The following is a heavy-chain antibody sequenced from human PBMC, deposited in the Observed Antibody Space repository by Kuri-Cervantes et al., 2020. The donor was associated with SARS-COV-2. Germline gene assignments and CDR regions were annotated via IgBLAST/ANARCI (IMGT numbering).Heavy chain of an antibody. D-gene: IGHD3-22*01. V-gene: IGHV3-21*01. CDR2: ISSSSSSI. Sequence: GGSLRLSCAASGFTFSSYSMNWVRQAPGKGLEWVSSISSSSSSIYCADSVKGRFTISRDNAKNSLYLQMNSLRAEDTAVYYCARVWAIYYDSSGYYDAFDIWGQGTMVTVSS. J-gene: IGHJ3*02. CDR1: GFTFSSYS. CDR3: ARVWAIYYDSSGYYDAFDI.